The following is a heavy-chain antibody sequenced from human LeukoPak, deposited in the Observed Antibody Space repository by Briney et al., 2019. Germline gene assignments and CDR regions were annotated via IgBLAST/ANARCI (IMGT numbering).Heavy chain of an antibody. Sequence: ASVKVSCKASGYTFTNYGISWVRQAPGQGLEWMGWISAYNGNTNYAQKLQGRVTMTTDTSTSTAYMELRSLRSDDTAVYYCARDLRPSSSWSNSDYWGQGTLVTVSS. V-gene: IGHV1-18*01. CDR3: ARDLRPSSSWSNSDY. J-gene: IGHJ4*02. CDR1: GYTFTNYG. D-gene: IGHD6-13*01. CDR2: ISAYNGNT.